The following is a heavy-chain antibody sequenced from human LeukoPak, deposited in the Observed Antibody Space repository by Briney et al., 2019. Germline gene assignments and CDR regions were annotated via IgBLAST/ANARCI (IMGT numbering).Heavy chain of an antibody. CDR2: ISSSSSTI. Sequence: GGSLRLSCAASGFTFSSYSMNWVRQAPGKGLEWVSYISSSSSTIYYADSVKGRFTISRDNAKNSLYLQMNSLRAEDTAVYYCARDVQNSGYERDWFDPWGQGTLVTVSS. CDR1: GFTFSSYS. D-gene: IGHD5-12*01. V-gene: IGHV3-48*04. CDR3: ARDVQNSGYERDWFDP. J-gene: IGHJ5*02.